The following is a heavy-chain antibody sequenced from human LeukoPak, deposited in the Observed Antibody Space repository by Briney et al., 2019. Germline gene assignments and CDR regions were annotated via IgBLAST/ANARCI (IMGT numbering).Heavy chain of an antibody. Sequence: GASVKVSCKASGYTFTGYFMHWVRQAPGQGLQWLGWINLNSGYTNYARRFQGRVTMTRDTSITTAYMEMRGLRSDVTAVYYCAAALDLDYSMISDFWGQGTLVTVSS. D-gene: IGHD4-11*01. J-gene: IGHJ4*02. CDR2: INLNSGYT. V-gene: IGHV1-2*02. CDR1: GYTFTGYF. CDR3: AAALDLDYSMISDF.